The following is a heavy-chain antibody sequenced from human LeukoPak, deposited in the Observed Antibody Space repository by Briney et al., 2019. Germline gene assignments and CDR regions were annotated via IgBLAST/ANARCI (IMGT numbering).Heavy chain of an antibody. CDR1: GFTFSSYA. V-gene: IGHV3-30*04. CDR2: ISYDGSNK. J-gene: IGHJ6*02. CDR3: AREAQWLSTYGMDV. D-gene: IGHD6-19*01. Sequence: GGSLRLSCAASGFTFSSYAMHWVRQAPGRGLEWVAVISYDGSNKYYADSVKGRFTISRDYSKNTLYLQMNSLRAEDTAVYYCAREAQWLSTYGMDVWGQGTTVTVSS.